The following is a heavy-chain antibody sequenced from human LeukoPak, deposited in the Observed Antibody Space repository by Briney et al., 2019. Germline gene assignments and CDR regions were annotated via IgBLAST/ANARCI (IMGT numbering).Heavy chain of an antibody. D-gene: IGHD6-19*01. J-gene: IGHJ4*02. CDR2: ISYDGSNK. CDR3: AKGGIYSSGWLN. V-gene: IGHV3-30*18. CDR1: GFTFSSYG. Sequence: PGGSLRLSCAASGFTFSSYGMHWVRQAPGKGLEWVAVISYDGSNKYYADSVKGRFTISRDNSKNTLYLQMNSLRAEDTAVYYCAKGGIYSSGWLNWGQGTLVTVSS.